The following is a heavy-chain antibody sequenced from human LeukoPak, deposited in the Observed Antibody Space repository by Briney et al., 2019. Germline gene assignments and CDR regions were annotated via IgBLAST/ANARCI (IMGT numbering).Heavy chain of an antibody. Sequence: GGSLRLSCAASGFTFSSYAMSWVRQAPGKGLEWVSAISGSGGSTYYADSVKGRFTISRDNSKNTLYLQMNSLRAEDTAVYYCAKALPGHYGSGSYGIDYWGQGTLVTVSS. CDR3: AKALPGHYGSGSYGIDY. CDR1: GFTFSSYA. CDR2: ISGSGGST. J-gene: IGHJ4*02. D-gene: IGHD3-10*01. V-gene: IGHV3-23*01.